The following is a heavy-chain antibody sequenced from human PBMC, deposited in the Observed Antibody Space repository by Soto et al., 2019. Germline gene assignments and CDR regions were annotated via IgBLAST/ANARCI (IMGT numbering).Heavy chain of an antibody. CDR2: ISGSGHNT. CDR1: GFTFSSYG. D-gene: IGHD3-10*01. J-gene: IGHJ6*02. V-gene: IGHV3-23*01. CDR3: GGGPDYRNYYYYGMDV. Sequence: GGSLRLSCAASGFTFSSYGMHWVRQAPGKGLECISTISGSGHNTYYADSVKGRFTISRDSSKDTVHLQMSSLTADDTAVYFCGGGPDYRNYYYYGMDVWGQGTTVTVSS.